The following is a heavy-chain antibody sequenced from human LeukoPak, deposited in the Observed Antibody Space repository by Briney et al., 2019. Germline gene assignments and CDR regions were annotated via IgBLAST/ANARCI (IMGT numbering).Heavy chain of an antibody. J-gene: IGHJ4*02. V-gene: IGHV4-39*01. CDR3: ARREEEYFDY. CDR1: GGSISSSSYY. D-gene: IGHD1-26*01. CDR2: IYYSGSP. Sequence: SETLSLTCTVSGGSISSSSYYWGWIRQPPGQGLEWIGTIYYSGSPYYNPPLKSRVTISVDTSKNQFSLKLSSVTAADAAVYYCARREEEYFDYWGQGTLVTVSS.